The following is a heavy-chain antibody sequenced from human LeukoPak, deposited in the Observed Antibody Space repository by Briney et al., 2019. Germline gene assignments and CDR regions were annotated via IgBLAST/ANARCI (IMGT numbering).Heavy chain of an antibody. V-gene: IGHV4-34*01. Sequence: TSETLSLTCTVSGGSISSYYWSWIRQPPGKGLEWIGEINHSGSTNYNPSLKSRVTISVDTSKNQFSLKLSSVTAADTAVYYCARGLGTLPPGGYWGQGTLVTVSS. D-gene: IGHD4-23*01. J-gene: IGHJ4*02. CDR3: ARGLGTLPPGGY. CDR1: GGSISSYY. CDR2: INHSGST.